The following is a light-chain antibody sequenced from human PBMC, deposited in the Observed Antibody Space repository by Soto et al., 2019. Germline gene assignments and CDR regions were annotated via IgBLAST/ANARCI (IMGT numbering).Light chain of an antibody. CDR3: QQRSNWIT. J-gene: IGKJ5*01. CDR1: QSVSTY. CDR2: DAS. V-gene: IGKV3-11*01. Sequence: IVLTQSPATLSLSPGERATLSCWASQSVSTYLAWYQQRPGQAPRLLIYDASSRATGIPARFSGSGSGTDFTLTISSVEPEDFAVYYCQQRSNWITFGQGTRLEIK.